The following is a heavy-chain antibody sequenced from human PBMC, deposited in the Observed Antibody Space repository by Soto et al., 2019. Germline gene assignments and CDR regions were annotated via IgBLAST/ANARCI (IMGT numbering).Heavy chain of an antibody. CDR3: ARDRIAGSKYYYGMDV. CDR2: IIPIFGTE. CDR1: GGTFSSYA. Sequence: QVQLVQSGAEVKKPGSSVRVSCKASGGTFSSYAISWVRQAPGQGLEWMGGIIPIFGTENYAQKFQGRVTMTADESTSTAYMELSSLRSEDTAMYYCARDRIAGSKYYYGMDVWGQGTTVTVSS. J-gene: IGHJ6*02. V-gene: IGHV1-69*01. D-gene: IGHD6-13*01.